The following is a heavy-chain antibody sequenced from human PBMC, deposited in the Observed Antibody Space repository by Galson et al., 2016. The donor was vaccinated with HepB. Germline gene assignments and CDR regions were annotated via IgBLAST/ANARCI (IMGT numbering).Heavy chain of an antibody. CDR2: INQSGST. CDR3: AREHYTSSWYSQAQRRKNDAFDI. J-gene: IGHJ3*02. V-gene: IGHV4-34*01. D-gene: IGHD6-13*01. Sequence: ETLSLTCAVYGGSFRNYYWSWIRLPPGKGLEWIGEINQSGSTNYNPSLKSRVAIPVNTSRNEFSLKLSSVTAAGTAVYYCAREHYTSSWYSQAQRRKNDAFDIWGQGTMVTVSS. CDR1: GGSFRNYY.